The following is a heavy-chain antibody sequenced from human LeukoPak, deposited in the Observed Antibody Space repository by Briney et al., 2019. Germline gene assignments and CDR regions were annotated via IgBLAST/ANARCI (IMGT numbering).Heavy chain of an antibody. D-gene: IGHD2-2*01. CDR3: AKGSPAAIYYYYGMDV. CDR1: GFTFSSYG. V-gene: IGHV3-33*06. CDR2: IWYDGSNK. Sequence: PGGSLRLSCAASGFTFSSYGMSWVRQAPGKGLEWVAVIWYDGSNKYYADSVKGRFTISRDNSKNTLYLQMNSLRAEDTAVYYCAKGSPAAIYYYYGMDVWGQGTTVTVSS. J-gene: IGHJ6*02.